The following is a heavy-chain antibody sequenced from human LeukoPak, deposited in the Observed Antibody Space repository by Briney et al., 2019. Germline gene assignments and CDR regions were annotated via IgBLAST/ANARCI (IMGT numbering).Heavy chain of an antibody. CDR2: IIPILGIA. Sequence: GASVKVSCKASGGTFSSYAISWVRQAPGQGLEWMGRIIPILGIANYAQKFQGRVTITADKSTSTAYMELSSLRSEDTAVYYCARDLSSYYFDYWGQGTLVTVSS. CDR1: GGTFSSYA. D-gene: IGHD6-6*01. CDR3: ARDLSSYYFDY. J-gene: IGHJ4*02. V-gene: IGHV1-69*04.